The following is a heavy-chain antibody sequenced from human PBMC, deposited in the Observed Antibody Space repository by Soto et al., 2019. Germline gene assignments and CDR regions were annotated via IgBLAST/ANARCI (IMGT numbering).Heavy chain of an antibody. V-gene: IGHV3-30-3*01. Sequence: GGSLRLSCAASGFTFSSYAMHWVRQAPGKGLEWVAVISYDGSNKYYADSVKGRFTISRDNSKNTLYLRMSSLRSEDTAVYYCARVYCSSTSCYAFDIWGQGTMVTVSS. D-gene: IGHD2-2*01. CDR2: ISYDGSNK. CDR1: GFTFSSYA. J-gene: IGHJ3*02. CDR3: ARVYCSSTSCYAFDI.